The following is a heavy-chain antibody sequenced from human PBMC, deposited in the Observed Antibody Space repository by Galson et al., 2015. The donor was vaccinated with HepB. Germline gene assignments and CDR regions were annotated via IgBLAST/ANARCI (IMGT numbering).Heavy chain of an antibody. CDR3: AKDRKWELLGGPFDY. Sequence: SLRLSCAASGFTFDDYAMHWVRQAPGKGLEWVSGISWNSGSIGYADSVKGRFTISRDNAKNSLYLQMNSLRAEDTALYYCAKDRKWELLGGPFDYWGQGTLVTVSS. CDR2: ISWNSGSI. V-gene: IGHV3-9*01. D-gene: IGHD1-26*01. J-gene: IGHJ4*02. CDR1: GFTFDDYA.